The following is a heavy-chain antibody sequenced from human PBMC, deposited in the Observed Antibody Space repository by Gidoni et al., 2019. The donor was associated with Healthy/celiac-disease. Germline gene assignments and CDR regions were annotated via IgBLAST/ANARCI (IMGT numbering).Heavy chain of an antibody. J-gene: IGHJ4*02. D-gene: IGHD3-22*01. CDR2: INPNSGGT. Sequence: QVQLVQPGAEVKKPGASVKVSCKASGYTFTGYYMHWVRQAPGQGLEWMGWINPNSGGTNYAQKFQGRVTMTRDTSISTAYMELSRLRSDDTAVYYCARDYYDSSGYYYGIDYWGQGTLVTVSS. CDR1: GYTFTGYY. CDR3: ARDYYDSSGYYYGIDY. V-gene: IGHV1-2*02.